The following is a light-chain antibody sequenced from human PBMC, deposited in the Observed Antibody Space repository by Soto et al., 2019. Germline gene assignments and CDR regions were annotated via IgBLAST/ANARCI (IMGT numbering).Light chain of an antibody. CDR1: NTDIGVYDY. CDR2: ELT. V-gene: IGLV2-14*01. Sequence: QSVLTQPASVSGSPGQSITISCTGTNTDIGVYDYVSWYQQHPGKAPKVIIYELTNRPSGVSNRFSGSKSGDTASLTISGLQSEDEADYYCSSYTTSATLVFGGGTKLTVL. J-gene: IGLJ3*02. CDR3: SSYTTSATLV.